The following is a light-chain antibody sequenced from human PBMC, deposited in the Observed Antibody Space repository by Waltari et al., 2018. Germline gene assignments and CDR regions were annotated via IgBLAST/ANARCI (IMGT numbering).Light chain of an antibody. CDR3: QQYWSIPWT. J-gene: IGKJ1*01. V-gene: IGKV1-NL1*01. CDR2: AAS. Sequence: DIQMTQSPSSLSASIGDRVTITCRASYAFTNSLAWYQQKPGKAPKLLLYAASRLESGVPSRFSGSGSGTYYTLTISSLQPEDFATYYCQQYWSIPWTFGQGTKVEI. CDR1: YAFTNS.